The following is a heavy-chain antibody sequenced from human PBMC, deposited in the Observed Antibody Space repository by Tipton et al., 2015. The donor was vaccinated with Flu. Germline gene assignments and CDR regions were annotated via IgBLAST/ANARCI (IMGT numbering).Heavy chain of an antibody. J-gene: IGHJ6*02. CDR1: GYTFTSYG. V-gene: IGHV1-18*01. Sequence: QLVQSGAEVKKPGASVKVSCKASGYTFTSYGISWVRQAPGQGLEWMGWISAYNGNTNYAQKLQGRVTMTTDTSTSTAYMELRSLRSDDTAAYYCARDRGYYDFWSGFLSQRTQGDYYYYGMDVWGQGTTVTVSS. CDR3: ARDRGYYDFWSGFLSQRTQGDYYYYGMDV. CDR2: ISAYNGNT. D-gene: IGHD3-3*01.